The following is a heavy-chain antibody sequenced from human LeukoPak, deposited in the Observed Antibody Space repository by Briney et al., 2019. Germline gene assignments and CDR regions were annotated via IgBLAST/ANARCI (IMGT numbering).Heavy chain of an antibody. CDR2: INPNSGGT. J-gene: IGHJ4*02. Sequence: ASVKVSCKASGFTFTGYYMHWVRQAPGQGLEWMGWINPNSGGTNYAQKFQGRVTMTRDTSITTAYMELTGLRSDDTAVYYCARDLFYSVSGTYYNVGRVFNYWGQGTLVTVSS. CDR1: GFTFTGYY. CDR3: ARDLFYSVSGTYYNVGRVFNY. D-gene: IGHD3-10*01. V-gene: IGHV1-2*02.